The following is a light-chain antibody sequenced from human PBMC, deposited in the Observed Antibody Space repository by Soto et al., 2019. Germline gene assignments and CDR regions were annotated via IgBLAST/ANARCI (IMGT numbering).Light chain of an antibody. J-gene: IGKJ4*01. V-gene: IGKV3-15*01. Sequence: EIVMTQSPATLSVSPGERASLSCRASHSVSTNVAWYQQKPAQAPRLLIYGASTRATGIPARFSGGGSGTEFTLTISSLQSADFADYYCHQYNIWPPLIFGGGTKVEIK. CDR1: HSVSTN. CDR3: HQYNIWPPLI. CDR2: GAS.